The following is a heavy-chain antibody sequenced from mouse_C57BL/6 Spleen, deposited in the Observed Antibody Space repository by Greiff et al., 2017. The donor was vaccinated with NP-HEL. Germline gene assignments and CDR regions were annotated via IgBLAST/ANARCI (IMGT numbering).Heavy chain of an antibody. CDR2: IWSDGST. CDR3: ARHNGNYGYFDV. CDR1: GFSLTSYG. J-gene: IGHJ1*03. V-gene: IGHV2-6-1*01. Sequence: VMLVESGPGLVAPSQSLSITCAVSGFSLTSYGVHWVRQPPGKGLEWLVVIWSDGSTTYNSAPKSRRSIRENNTKSQVFLKMNSHQTDNTAMYYCARHNGNYGYFDVWGTGTTLTVSS. D-gene: IGHD2-1*01.